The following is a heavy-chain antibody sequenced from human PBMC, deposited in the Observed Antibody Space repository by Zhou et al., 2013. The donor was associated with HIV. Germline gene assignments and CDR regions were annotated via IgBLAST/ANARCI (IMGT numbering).Heavy chain of an antibody. CDR1: GGTFSSYA. CDR2: IIPIFGTA. V-gene: IGHV1-69*05. CDR3: ARRLRGCSSTSCYFWFDP. D-gene: IGHD2-2*01. Sequence: QVQLVQSGAEVKKPGSSVKVSCKTSGGTFSSYAISWVRQAPGQGLEWMGGIIPIFGTANYAQKFQGRVTITTDESTSTAYMELSSLRSEDTAVYYCARRLRGCSSTSCYFWFDPWGQGTLVTV. J-gene: IGHJ5*02.